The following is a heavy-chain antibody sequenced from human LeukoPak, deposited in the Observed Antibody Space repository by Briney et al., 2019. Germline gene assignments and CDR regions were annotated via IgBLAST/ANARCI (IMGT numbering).Heavy chain of an antibody. V-gene: IGHV4-31*03. CDR2: IYYSGST. J-gene: IGHJ5*02. Sequence: PSETLSLTCTVSGGSISSGNYFWSWIRQHPGKGLEWIGYIYYSGSTYYNPSLKSRVTISVDTSKNQFSLKLSSVTAADTAVYYCARTYCGGDGYNWFDPWGQGTLVTVSS. CDR3: ARTYCGGDGYNWFDP. D-gene: IGHD2-21*02. CDR1: GGSISSGNYF.